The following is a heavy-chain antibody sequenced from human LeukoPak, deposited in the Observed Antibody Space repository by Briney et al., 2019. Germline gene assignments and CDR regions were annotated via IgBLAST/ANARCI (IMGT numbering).Heavy chain of an antibody. CDR1: GFTFSSYS. D-gene: IGHD3-22*01. V-gene: IGHV3-21*01. J-gene: IGHJ2*01. CDR2: ISSSSSYI. CDR3: ARTSDTSGRLYWYFDL. Sequence: PGGSLSLSCAASGFTFSSYSMNWVRQAPGQGLEWVSSISSSSSYIHYADSVKGRFTISRDNAKNSLYLQMNSLRAEDTAVYYCARTSDTSGRLYWYFDLWGRGTLVTVSS.